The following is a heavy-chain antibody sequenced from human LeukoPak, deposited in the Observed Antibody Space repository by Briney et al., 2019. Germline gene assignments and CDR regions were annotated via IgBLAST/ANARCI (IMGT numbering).Heavy chain of an antibody. CDR3: ARDSTYCGGDCKDI. J-gene: IGHJ3*02. D-gene: IGHD2-21*02. CDR2: IYYSGST. Sequence: PSETLSRTCTVSGGSISSGDYYWSWIRQPPGKGLEWIGYIYYSGSTYYNPSLKSRVTISVDTSKNQFSLKLSSVTAADTAVYYCARDSTYCGGDCKDIWGQGTMVTVSS. V-gene: IGHV4-30-4*01. CDR1: GGSISSGDYY.